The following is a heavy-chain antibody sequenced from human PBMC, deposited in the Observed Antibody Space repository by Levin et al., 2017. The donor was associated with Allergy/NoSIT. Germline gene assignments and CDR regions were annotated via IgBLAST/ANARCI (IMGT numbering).Heavy chain of an antibody. CDR2: ASYTGSS. J-gene: IGHJ2*01. CDR1: GGSVSSSSYY. CDR3: ARIFGWYFDL. Sequence: SETLSLTCTVSGGSVSSSSYYWSWIRQPPGKGLEWFGYASYTGSSNYSPSLMSRSTISVDTSRNQFSLKLTSVTAADTAIYYCARIFGWYFDLWGRGTLVTVSS. D-gene: IGHD3-9*01. V-gene: IGHV4-61*01.